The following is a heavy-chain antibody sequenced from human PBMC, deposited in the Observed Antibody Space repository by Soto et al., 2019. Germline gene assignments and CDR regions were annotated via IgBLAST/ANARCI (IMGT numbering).Heavy chain of an antibody. D-gene: IGHD4-4*01. Sequence: GGSLRLSCAASGFTFSSYSMNWVRQAAGKGLEWVSYISSSSSTIYYADSVKGRFTISRDNAKNSLYLQMNSLRDEDTAVYYCARDRGSATVTRDDAFDIWGQGTMVTVSS. CDR3: ARDRGSATVTRDDAFDI. J-gene: IGHJ3*02. CDR1: GFTFSSYS. V-gene: IGHV3-48*02. CDR2: ISSSSSTI.